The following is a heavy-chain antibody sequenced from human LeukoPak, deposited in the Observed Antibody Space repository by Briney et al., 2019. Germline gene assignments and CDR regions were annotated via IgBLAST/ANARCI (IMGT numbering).Heavy chain of an antibody. Sequence: SETLSLTCIVSGGSVTFSSYYWGWIRQPPGKGLEWIGSIDYSGSTYYNASLKSRLTISVETTKDQFSLKLGSVTAADTAVYYCARGYRSGGSCYPKKGWFDPWGQGTLVTVSS. V-gene: IGHV4-39*01. J-gene: IGHJ5*02. D-gene: IGHD2-15*01. CDR2: IDYSGST. CDR1: GGSVTFSSYY. CDR3: ARGYRSGGSCYPKKGWFDP.